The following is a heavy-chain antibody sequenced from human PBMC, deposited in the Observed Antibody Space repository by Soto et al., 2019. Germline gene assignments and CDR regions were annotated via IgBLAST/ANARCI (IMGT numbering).Heavy chain of an antibody. V-gene: IGHV1-8*02. Sequence: ASVKVSCKASGYDFTAYDINWVRQASGQGLEWMGWMNPINGATGSARRLQGRVSMTRNTATGTAYSELTSLRSDDSAVYYCGRGPSPRAPAGGTPYYYAMDVWGQGTTVTVSS. J-gene: IGHJ6*02. CDR2: MNPINGAT. D-gene: IGHD6-13*01. CDR3: GRGPSPRAPAGGTPYYYAMDV. CDR1: GYDFTAYD.